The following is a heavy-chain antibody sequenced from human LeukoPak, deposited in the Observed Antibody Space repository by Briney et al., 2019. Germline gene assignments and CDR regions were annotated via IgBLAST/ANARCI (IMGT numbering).Heavy chain of an antibody. CDR2: ISGGGRST. J-gene: IGHJ4*02. Sequence: PGGPLRLSCVASGITYEDYAFSWVRQAPGKGLEWVSVISGGGRSTSYADSLKGRFTISRDNSKNTLYLQMNSLRAEDTAVYYCAQLDVLRSDYYESWGQGTLVTVSS. CDR3: AQLDVLRSDYYES. CDR1: GITYEDYA. V-gene: IGHV3-23*01. D-gene: IGHD3-22*01.